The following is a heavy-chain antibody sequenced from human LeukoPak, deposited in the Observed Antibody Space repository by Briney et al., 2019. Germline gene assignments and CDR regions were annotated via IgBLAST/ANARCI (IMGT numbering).Heavy chain of an antibody. CDR1: GFTFSSYW. D-gene: IGHD1-26*01. CDR2: IKQDGSEK. CDR3: ARGSYRRPTDY. V-gene: IGHV3-7*01. J-gene: IGHJ4*02. Sequence: GGSLRLSCAASGFTFSSYWMSWVRQAPGKGLEWVANIKQDGSEKCYVDSVKGRFTISRDNAKNSLYLQMNSLRAEDTAVYYCARGSYRRPTDYWGQGTLVTVSS.